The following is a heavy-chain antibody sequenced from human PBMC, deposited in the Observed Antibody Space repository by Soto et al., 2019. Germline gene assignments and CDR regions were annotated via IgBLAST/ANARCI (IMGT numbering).Heavy chain of an antibody. CDR2: IYPGDSDT. Sequence: GESLKISCKGSGYSFASYWIGWVRQMPGKGLEWMGIIYPGDSDTRYSSSFQGQVTISADKSISTAYLQWSSLKASDTAMYFCATQYTASWSGGLDYWGQGTLDTVSS. V-gene: IGHV5-51*01. D-gene: IGHD6-13*01. CDR3: ATQYTASWSGGLDY. CDR1: GYSFASYW. J-gene: IGHJ4*02.